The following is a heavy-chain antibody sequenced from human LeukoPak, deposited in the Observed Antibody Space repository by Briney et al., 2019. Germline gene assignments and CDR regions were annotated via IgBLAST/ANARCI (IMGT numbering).Heavy chain of an antibody. CDR1: GYTFTNYG. CDR2: ISAYTGNT. V-gene: IGHV1-18*01. D-gene: IGHD3-22*01. J-gene: IGHJ4*02. Sequence: ASVKVSFKASGYTFTNYGISWVRQAPGQGLEWMGWISAYTGNTNYAQNFQGRVTMTTDTSTSTAFIELRSLRSDDTAVYYCARSGAGYFYDNTGYYPLDYWGQGTLVTVSS. CDR3: ARSGAGYFYDNTGYYPLDY.